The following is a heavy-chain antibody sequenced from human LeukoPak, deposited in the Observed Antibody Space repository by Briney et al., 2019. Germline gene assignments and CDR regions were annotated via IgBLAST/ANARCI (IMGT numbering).Heavy chain of an antibody. J-gene: IGHJ4*02. D-gene: IGHD1-26*01. CDR1: GFTFSSYW. V-gene: IGHV3-7*01. CDR2: IKQDESEK. CDR3: ARMSIGSYYFDY. Sequence: GGSLRLSCAASGFTFSSYWMSWVRQAPGKGLEWVANIKQDESEKYYVDSVKGRFTISRDNAKNSLYLLMNSLRAEGTAVYYCARMSIGSYYFDYWGQGTLVTVSS.